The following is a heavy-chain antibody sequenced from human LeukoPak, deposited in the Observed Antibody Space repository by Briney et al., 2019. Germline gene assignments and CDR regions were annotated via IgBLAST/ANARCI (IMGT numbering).Heavy chain of an antibody. CDR1: GGSISSGSFY. CDR3: AREGGSQSKYYFYDYFMDV. Sequence: PSQTLSLTCTVSGGSISSGSFYWSWIRQPAGKGLEWIGRIYSSGSTNYNSSLKSRVTISVDTSKNQFSLKLSSVTAADTAVYYCAREGGSQSKYYFYDYFMDVWGKGTTVTISS. J-gene: IGHJ6*03. D-gene: IGHD6-13*01. V-gene: IGHV4-61*02. CDR2: IYSSGST.